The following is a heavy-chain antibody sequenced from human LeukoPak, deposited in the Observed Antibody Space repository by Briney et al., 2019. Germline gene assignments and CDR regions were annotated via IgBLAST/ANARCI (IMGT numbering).Heavy chain of an antibody. CDR1: GGSISSGDYY. D-gene: IGHD2-15*01. V-gene: IGHV4-30-4*01. Sequence: PSETLSLTCTVSGGSISSGDYYWSWIRQPPGKGLEWIGYIYYSGSTYYNPSLKSRVTISVDTSKNQFSLKLSSVTAADTAVYYCARERELGYCSGGSCYPFDYWGQGTLVTVSS. J-gene: IGHJ4*02. CDR3: ARERELGYCSGGSCYPFDY. CDR2: IYYSGST.